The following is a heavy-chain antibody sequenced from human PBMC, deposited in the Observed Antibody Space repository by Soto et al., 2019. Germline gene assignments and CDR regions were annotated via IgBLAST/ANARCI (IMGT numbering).Heavy chain of an antibody. CDR3: AKVDAYSYRTDH. D-gene: IGHD3-16*02. Sequence: GGSLRLSCTASGFTFSNSAMTWVRQALGKGPEWVSSIGRTNNTHYADSVKGRFAISRDNSQNTLYLQMNSLTAEDTAVYFCAKVDAYSYRTDHWGQGTLVTVSS. V-gene: IGHV3-23*01. J-gene: IGHJ4*02. CDR2: IGRTNNT. CDR1: GFTFSNSA.